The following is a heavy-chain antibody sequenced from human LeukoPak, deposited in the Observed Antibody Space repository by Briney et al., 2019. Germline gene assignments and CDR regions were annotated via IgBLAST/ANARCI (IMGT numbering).Heavy chain of an antibody. V-gene: IGHV4-30-2*01. CDR2: IYHSGST. CDR1: GGSISSGGYS. J-gene: IGHJ3*02. CDR3: ARALYDILTGYSDAFDI. Sequence: SQTLSLTCAVSGGSISSGGYSWSWIRQPPGKGLEWIGYIYHSGSTYYNPSLKSRVTISVDRSKDQFSLKLSSVTAADTAVYYCARALYDILTGYSDAFDIWGQGTMVTVSS. D-gene: IGHD3-9*01.